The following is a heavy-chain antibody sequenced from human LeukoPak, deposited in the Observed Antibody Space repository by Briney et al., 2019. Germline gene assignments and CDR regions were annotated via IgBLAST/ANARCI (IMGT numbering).Heavy chain of an antibody. J-gene: IGHJ4*02. CDR2: IYYSGST. CDR3: ARDPSGYFNY. D-gene: IGHD3-22*01. CDR1: GGSISSGDYY. V-gene: IGHV4-61*08. Sequence: PSQTLSLTCTVSGGSISSGDYYWSWIRQPPGKGLEWIGFIYYSGSTNYNPSLKSRVTISVDTSKNQFSLKLSSVTAADTAVYYCARDPSGYFNYWGQGTLATVSS.